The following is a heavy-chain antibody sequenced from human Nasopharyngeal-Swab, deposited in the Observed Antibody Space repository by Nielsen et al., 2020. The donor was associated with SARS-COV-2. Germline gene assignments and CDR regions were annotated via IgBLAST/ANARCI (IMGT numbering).Heavy chain of an antibody. CDR2: INHSGST. CDR1: GGSFSGYY. CDR3: ARGPRYCSSTSCYRYYYYYMDV. Sequence: SETLSLTCAVYGGSFSGYYWSWIRQPPGKGLEWIGEINHSGSTNYNPSLTSRVTISVDTSKNQFSLKLSSVTAADTAVYYCARGPRYCSSTSCYRYYYYYMDVWGKGTTVTASS. J-gene: IGHJ6*03. D-gene: IGHD2-2*01. V-gene: IGHV4-34*01.